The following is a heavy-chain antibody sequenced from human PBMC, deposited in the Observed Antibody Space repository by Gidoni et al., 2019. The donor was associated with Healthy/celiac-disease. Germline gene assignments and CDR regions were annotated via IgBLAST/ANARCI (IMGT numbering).Heavy chain of an antibody. CDR2: ISYDGSNK. V-gene: IGHV3-30*18. Sequence: QVQLVESGGGVVQPGRSLSISCAASGFTFSSYGMHWVRQAPGKGLEWVAVISYDGSNKYYADSVKGRFTISRDNSKNTLYLQMNSLRAEDTAVYYCAKDRIQLWFNYYFDYWGQGTLVTVSS. CDR3: AKDRIQLWFNYYFDY. J-gene: IGHJ4*02. D-gene: IGHD5-18*01. CDR1: GFTFSSYG.